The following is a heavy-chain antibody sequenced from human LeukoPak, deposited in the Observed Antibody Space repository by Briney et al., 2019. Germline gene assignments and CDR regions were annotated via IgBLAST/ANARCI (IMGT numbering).Heavy chain of an antibody. Sequence: SVKVSCKASGGTFSSYAISWVRQAPGQGLEWMGGIIPIFGTANYAQKFQGRVTITADKSTSTAYMELSSLRSEDTAVYYCARAGRIAARLGWFDPWGQGTLVTVSS. CDR2: IIPIFGTA. CDR3: ARAGRIAARLGWFDP. J-gene: IGHJ5*02. V-gene: IGHV1-69*06. CDR1: GGTFSSYA. D-gene: IGHD6-6*01.